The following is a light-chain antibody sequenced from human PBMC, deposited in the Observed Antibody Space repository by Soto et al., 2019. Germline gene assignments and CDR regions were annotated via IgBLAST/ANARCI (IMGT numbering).Light chain of an antibody. CDR3: SSYTSSSTLYV. CDR1: SSDVGGYNY. Sequence: QSALTQPASVSGSPGQSVTISCTGTSSDVGGYNYVSWYQQHPGKAPKLMIYDVSNRPSGVSNRFSGSKSGNTASLTISGFEAEDEDDYDYSSYTSSSTLYVFGTGTKLTVL. V-gene: IGLV2-14*03. J-gene: IGLJ1*01. CDR2: DVS.